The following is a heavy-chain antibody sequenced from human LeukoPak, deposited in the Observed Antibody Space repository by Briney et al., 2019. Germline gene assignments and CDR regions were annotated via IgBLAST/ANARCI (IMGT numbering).Heavy chain of an antibody. CDR2: ISAYNGNT. Sequence: ASVKVSCKASGYAFSTYGISWVRQAPGQGLEWMGWISAYNGNTNYAQKLQGRVTMTTDTSTSTAYMELRSLRSDDTAVYYCARGGRSGYLIWGRWYFDLWGRGTLVTVSS. CDR1: GYAFSTYG. V-gene: IGHV1-18*01. J-gene: IGHJ2*01. D-gene: IGHD3-3*01. CDR3: ARGGRSGYLIWGRWYFDL.